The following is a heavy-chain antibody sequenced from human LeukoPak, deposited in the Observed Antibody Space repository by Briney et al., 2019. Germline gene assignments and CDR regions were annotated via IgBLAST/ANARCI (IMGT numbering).Heavy chain of an antibody. CDR3: ARGSSWYPNWFDP. J-gene: IGHJ5*02. CDR2: INPNSGGT. V-gene: IGHV1-2*02. CDR1: GYTFTGYY. Sequence: ASVKVSCKASGYTFTGYYMHWVRQAPGQGLEWIGWINPNSGGTNYAQKFQGRVTMTRDTSISTAYMELSRLRSDDTAVYYCARGSSWYPNWFDPWGQGTLVTVSS. D-gene: IGHD6-13*01.